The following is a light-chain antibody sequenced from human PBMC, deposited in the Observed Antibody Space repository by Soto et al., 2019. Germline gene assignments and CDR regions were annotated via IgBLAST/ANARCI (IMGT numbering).Light chain of an antibody. Sequence: QSVLTQPPSVSGAPGQRVTISCTGRSSNIGAGYDVHWYQQLPGTAPKLLIYGNSNRPSGVPDRFSGSKSGTSASLAITGLQAEDEADSYCQSYDSSLSGNVVFGGATKPPS. V-gene: IGLV1-40*01. CDR2: GNS. CDR1: SSNIGAGYD. J-gene: IGLJ2*01. CDR3: QSYDSSLSGNVV.